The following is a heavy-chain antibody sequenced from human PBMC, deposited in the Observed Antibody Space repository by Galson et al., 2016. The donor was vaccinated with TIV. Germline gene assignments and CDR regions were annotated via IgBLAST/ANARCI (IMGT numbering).Heavy chain of an antibody. D-gene: IGHD6-19*01. CDR2: ISHVRSDK. CDR3: ARQWQSDYLDY. V-gene: IGHV3-33*01. J-gene: IGHJ4*02. CDR1: GFTFGSDG. Sequence: SLRLSCAASGFTFGSDGMHWVRQAPRKALELVEMISHVRSDKYYRDSVKGRFTISRDNSKNNLYLPMNSLTAADTAVYYCARQWQSDYLDYWGQGTLVTVSS.